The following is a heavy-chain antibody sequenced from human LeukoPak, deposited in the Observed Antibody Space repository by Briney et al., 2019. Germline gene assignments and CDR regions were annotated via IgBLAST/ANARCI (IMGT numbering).Heavy chain of an antibody. Sequence: PGRSLRPSCPATDLTFPKHVMPCVHPSPQKPMQSVSGISMHAQTTYYTGSMKGRFTISRDRSTNKVYLQMNSLTSADTAVYYCVRAGLERRTNFDPCGQGPLVSVSS. V-gene: IGHV3-64D*06. CDR1: DLTFPKHV. J-gene: IGHJ5*02. CDR3: VRAGLERRTNFDP. CDR2: ISMHAQTT. D-gene: IGHD1-1*01.